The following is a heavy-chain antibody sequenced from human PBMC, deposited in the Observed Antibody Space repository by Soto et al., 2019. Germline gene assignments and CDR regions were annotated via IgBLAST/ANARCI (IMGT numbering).Heavy chain of an antibody. Sequence: GTLSLTCGVSGGSISSINWWSWVRQTPGKGLEWIGEIYYSGSTNYNPSLTSRVTMSIDKSKNQFFLNLTSVTAADTALYYCARSSGVSATNWFDAWGQGTLVTVSS. CDR2: IYYSGST. D-gene: IGHD3-10*01. J-gene: IGHJ5*02. CDR1: GGSISSINW. V-gene: IGHV4-4*02. CDR3: ARSSGVSATNWFDA.